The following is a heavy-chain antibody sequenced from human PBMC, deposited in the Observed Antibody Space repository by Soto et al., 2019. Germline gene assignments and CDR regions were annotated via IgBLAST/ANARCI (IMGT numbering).Heavy chain of an antibody. CDR3: AIEYSSSLWFGVRSNWFDP. CDR2: INHSGST. V-gene: IGHV4-34*01. CDR1: GVSFSGYY. Sequence: PSETLSLTCAVYGVSFSGYYWSWIRQPPGKGLEWIGEINHSGSTNYNPSLKSRVTISVDTSKNQFSLKLSSVTAADTAVYYCAIEYSSSLWFGVRSNWFDPWGQGTLVTVSS. D-gene: IGHD6-6*01. J-gene: IGHJ5*02.